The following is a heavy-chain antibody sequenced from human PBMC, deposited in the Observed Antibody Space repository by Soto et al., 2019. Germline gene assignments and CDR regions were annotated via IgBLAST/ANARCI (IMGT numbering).Heavy chain of an antibody. V-gene: IGHV4-34*01. J-gene: IGHJ5*02. D-gene: IGHD2-2*01. CDR1: GGSFSGYH. CDR3: ARTPAGWFDP. Sequence: SETLSLTCAVYGGSFSGYHWSWIRQPPGKGLEWIGEINHSGSTNYNPSLKSRVTISVDTSKNQFSLKLSSVTAADTAVYYCARTPAGWFDPWGQGTLVTVSS. CDR2: INHSGST.